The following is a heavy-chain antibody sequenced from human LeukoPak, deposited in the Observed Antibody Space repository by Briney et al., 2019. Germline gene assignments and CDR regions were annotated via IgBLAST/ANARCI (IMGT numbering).Heavy chain of an antibody. J-gene: IGHJ5*02. CDR3: ARLTGYSSESWFDP. CDR1: GGSISTYY. V-gene: IGHV4-59*01. Sequence: SETLSLTCTVSGGSISTYYWSWIRQPPGKGLEWIGYIHYSGSTNYKASLKSRVSISVDTSKNQFSLKLSSVTAADTAVYYCARLTGYSSESWFDPWGQGTLVTVSS. D-gene: IGHD3-9*01. CDR2: IHYSGST.